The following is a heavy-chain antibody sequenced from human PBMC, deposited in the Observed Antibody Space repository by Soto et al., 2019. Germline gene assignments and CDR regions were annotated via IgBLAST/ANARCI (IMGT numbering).Heavy chain of an antibody. Sequence: VVSLEISCNGSGYSFAGYWNTWGRQKPRKGLEWMGRIDPSDSQTYYSPSFRGHVTISVTKSITTVFLQWSSLRASDTAMYYCARQIYDSDTGPNFQYYFDSWGQGTPVTVSS. J-gene: IGHJ4*02. CDR2: IDPSDSQT. D-gene: IGHD3-22*01. CDR3: ARQIYDSDTGPNFQYYFDS. V-gene: IGHV5-10-1*01. CDR1: GYSFAGYW.